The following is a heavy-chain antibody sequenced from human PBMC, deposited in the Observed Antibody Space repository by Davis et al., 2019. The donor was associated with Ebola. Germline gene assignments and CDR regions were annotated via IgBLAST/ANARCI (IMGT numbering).Heavy chain of an antibody. V-gene: IGHV3-15*01. CDR3: TTSSSGWNAFDI. D-gene: IGHD6-19*01. CDR2: IKSKTDGGTT. Sequence: GESLKISCAASGFTFSNAWMSWVRQAPGKGLEWVGRIKSKTDGGTTDYAAPVKGRFTISRDDSKNTLYLQMNSLKTEDTAVYYCTTSSSGWNAFDIWGQGTMVTVSS. J-gene: IGHJ3*02. CDR1: GFTFSNAW.